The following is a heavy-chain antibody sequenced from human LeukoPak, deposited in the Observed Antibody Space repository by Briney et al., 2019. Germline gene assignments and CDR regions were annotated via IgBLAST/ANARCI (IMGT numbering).Heavy chain of an antibody. Sequence: SETLSLTCTVSGGSISSYYWSWIRRSPGKGLEWIGYIDTSGSTNYNPSLKSRVTISLHTSKNQFSLKLSSVTAADTALYYCARHSRPNWFGPWGQGTLVTVSS. J-gene: IGHJ5*02. CDR1: GGSISSYY. CDR2: IDTSGST. V-gene: IGHV4-4*09. CDR3: ARHSRPNWFGP.